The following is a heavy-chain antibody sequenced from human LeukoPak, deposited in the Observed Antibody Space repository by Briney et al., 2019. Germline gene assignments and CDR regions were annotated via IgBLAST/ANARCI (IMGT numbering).Heavy chain of an antibody. V-gene: IGHV1-46*01. D-gene: IGHD4-17*01. CDR3: ARDRTIHTVTTSSYYYIDV. J-gene: IGHJ6*03. Sequence: ASVKVSCKASGYTFTSYYMNWVRQAPGQGLEWMGIINPSGGSTSYAQKLQGRLTMTRNTSTSTAYMELSSLRSESTAVYYCARDRTIHTVTTSSYYYIDVWGKGTPVTVSS. CDR2: INPSGGST. CDR1: GYTFTSYY.